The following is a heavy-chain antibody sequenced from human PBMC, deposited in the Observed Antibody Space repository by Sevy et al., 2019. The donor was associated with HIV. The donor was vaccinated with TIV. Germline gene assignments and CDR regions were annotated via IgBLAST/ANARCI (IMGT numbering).Heavy chain of an antibody. J-gene: IGHJ4*02. Sequence: SETLSLTCAVSGVSFSDYYWAWVRQPPGKGLEWIGEVSQSGRANYNPSLRSRVIMSLGTSNNQFSLKLTSVTAADTAMYYCARGPLFSPEYCSGGACPTIDYWSQGTRVTVSS. V-gene: IGHV4-34*01. CDR2: VSQSGRA. CDR3: ARGPLFSPEYCSGGACPTIDY. D-gene: IGHD2-15*01. CDR1: GVSFSDYY.